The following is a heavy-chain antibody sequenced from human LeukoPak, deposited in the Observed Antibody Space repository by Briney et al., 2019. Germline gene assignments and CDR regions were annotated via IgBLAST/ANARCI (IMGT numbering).Heavy chain of an antibody. Sequence: PGGSLRLSCVASGFTFSSYAMRWVRQAPGKGLEWVSGISGRGGGGGVITDYADSVRGRITISRDNSKNTLYLQMNSLRAEDTALYYCAKDLRGLIAGIENWGQGTLVTVSS. CDR2: ISGRGGGGGVIT. V-gene: IGHV3-23*01. CDR1: GFTFSSYA. CDR3: AKDLRGLIAGIEN. J-gene: IGHJ4*02. D-gene: IGHD3-10*01.